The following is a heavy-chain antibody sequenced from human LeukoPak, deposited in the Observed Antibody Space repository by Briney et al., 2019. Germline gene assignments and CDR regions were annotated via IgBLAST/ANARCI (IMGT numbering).Heavy chain of an antibody. CDR3: ASGRDYSGSYYFDY. CDR2: IIPIFGTA. V-gene: IGHV1-69*05. J-gene: IGHJ4*02. Sequence: ASVKVSCKASGGTFSSYAISWVRQAPGQGLEWMGGIIPIFGTANYAQKFQGRVTITTDESTSTAYMELSSLRSEDTAVYYCASGRDYSGSYYFDYWGQGTLATVSS. D-gene: IGHD1-26*01. CDR1: GGTFSSYA.